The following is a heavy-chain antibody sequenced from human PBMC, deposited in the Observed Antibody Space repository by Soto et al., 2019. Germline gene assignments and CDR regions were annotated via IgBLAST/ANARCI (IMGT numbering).Heavy chain of an antibody. CDR3: AKDLDPSRSSRFPRDWFDP. CDR1: GGSFIGYY. D-gene: IGHD3-10*01. J-gene: IGHJ5*02. Sequence: SETLSLTCAVYGGSFIGYYWSWIRQPPGKGLEWIGEINHSGSTNYNPSLKSRVTISRDNSKNTLYLQMNSLRAEDTAVYYCAKDLDPSRSSRFPRDWFDPWGQGTLVTVSS. CDR2: INHSGST. V-gene: IGHV4-34*01.